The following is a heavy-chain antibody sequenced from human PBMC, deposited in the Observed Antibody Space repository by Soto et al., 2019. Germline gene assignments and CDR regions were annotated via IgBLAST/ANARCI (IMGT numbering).Heavy chain of an antibody. CDR2: IYQSGST. Sequence: PSETLSLTCAVSGGSISSGGYPWSWIRQPPGKGLEWIGYIYQSGSTYYNPSLKSRVTISVDRSKNHFSMNLTSVTAADTAVYYCARGYASGLPGYWGQGILVTVSS. CDR3: ARGYASGLPGY. J-gene: IGHJ4*02. V-gene: IGHV4-30-2*01. D-gene: IGHD6-19*01. CDR1: GGSISSGGYP.